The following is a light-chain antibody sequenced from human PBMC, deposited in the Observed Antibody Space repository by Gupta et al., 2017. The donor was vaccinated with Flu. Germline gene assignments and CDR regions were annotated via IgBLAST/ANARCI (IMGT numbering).Light chain of an antibody. CDR1: QSRLHSDGMTY. J-gene: IGKJ1*01. Sequence: DIVMTQTPLSLSVTPGQPASISCSSSQSRLHSDGMTYFFWYMQKPGHPPQLMIYEGSKRCSGVTARFSGSGAGTDFTLNISRGEAEDGGFYYGKQSLHLRTFGQGTKVEIK. CDR2: EGS. CDR3: KQSLHLRT. V-gene: IGKV2D-29*01.